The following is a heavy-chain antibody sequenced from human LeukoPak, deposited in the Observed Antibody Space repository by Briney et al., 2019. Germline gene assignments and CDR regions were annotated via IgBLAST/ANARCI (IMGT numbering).Heavy chain of an antibody. J-gene: IGHJ3*02. CDR1: GYTFTSYY. CDR2: INPSGGST. V-gene: IGHV1-46*03. CDR3: ARVTKTGAPPIGI. Sequence: ASVKVSCKASGYTFTSYYMHWVRQARGQGLEWMGIINPSGGSTSYAQKFQGRVTMTRDTSTSTVYMELSSLRSEDTAVYYCARVTKTGAPPIGIWGQGTMVTVSS. D-gene: IGHD1-1*01.